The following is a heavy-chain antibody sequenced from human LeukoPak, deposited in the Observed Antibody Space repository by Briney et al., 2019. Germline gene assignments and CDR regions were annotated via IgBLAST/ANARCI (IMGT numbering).Heavy chain of an antibody. V-gene: IGHV3-23*01. D-gene: IGHD3-22*01. CDR3: AKDLREYYYDSSGYYYFQH. CDR2: ISGSGGST. J-gene: IGHJ1*01. Sequence: GGSLRLSWAASGFTFSSYAMSWVRQAPGKGLKRVSAISGSGGSTYYADSVKGRFTISRDNSKNTLYLQMNSLRAEDTAVYYCAKDLREYYYDSSGYYYFQHWGQGTLVTVSS. CDR1: GFTFSSYA.